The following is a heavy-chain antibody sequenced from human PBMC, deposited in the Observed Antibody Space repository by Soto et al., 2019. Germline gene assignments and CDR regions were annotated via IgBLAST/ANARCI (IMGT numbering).Heavy chain of an antibody. D-gene: IGHD3-16*01. CDR2: IFSDAER. J-gene: IGHJ6*02. V-gene: IGHV2-26*03. CDR3: ARMTACTYAHYYAMDV. CDR1: GFSLSNGRMG. Sequence: SGPTLVNPTETLTLTCTISGFSLSNGRMGVSWIRQSPGKALEWLAHIFSDAERSYSTSMQSPLTISADTSGTQVVLTMTNMAPADTATYYCARMTACTYAHYYAMDVGRQGTTVTVSS.